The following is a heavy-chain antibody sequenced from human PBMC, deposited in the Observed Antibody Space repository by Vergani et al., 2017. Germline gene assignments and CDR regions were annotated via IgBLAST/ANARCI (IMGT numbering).Heavy chain of an antibody. D-gene: IGHD3/OR15-3a*01. Sequence: QVQLVESGGGVVQPGGSLRLSCAASGFTFSSYGMHWVRQAPGKGLEWVAFIRYVGSNKYYADSVKGRFTISRDNSKNTLYLQMNSLRAEDTAVYYCAKIWTGLDYWGQGTLVTVSS. CDR3: AKIWTGLDY. V-gene: IGHV3-30*02. CDR2: IRYVGSNK. J-gene: IGHJ4*02. CDR1: GFTFSSYG.